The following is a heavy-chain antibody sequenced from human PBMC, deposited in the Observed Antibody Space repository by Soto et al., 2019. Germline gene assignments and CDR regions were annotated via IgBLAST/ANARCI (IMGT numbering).Heavy chain of an antibody. Sequence: GGSLRLSCAASGFTFSSYGMHWVRQAPGKGLEWVAVIWYDGSNKYYADSVKGRFTISRDNSKNTRYLQMNSLRAEDTAVYYCSRGRHSSWPEHVFNWFDPWGQGTLVTDSS. CDR3: SRGRHSSWPEHVFNWFDP. CDR1: GFTFSSYG. V-gene: IGHV3-33*01. J-gene: IGHJ5*02. D-gene: IGHD6-13*01. CDR2: IWYDGSNK.